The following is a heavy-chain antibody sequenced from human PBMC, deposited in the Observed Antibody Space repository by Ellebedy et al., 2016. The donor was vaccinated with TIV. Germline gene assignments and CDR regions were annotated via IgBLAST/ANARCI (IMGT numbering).Heavy chain of an antibody. CDR2: IYYSGSA. CDR3: ARPKRSASIAYPFDL. CDR1: NYSINRGYY. V-gene: IGHV4-38-2*02. J-gene: IGHJ3*01. D-gene: IGHD6-6*01. Sequence: MPGGSLRLSCTVSNYSINRGYYWGWIRQLPEKGLEWIGSIYYSGSAYYNPSLRIRVTISIDTSRNQFSLNVRSVTAADTGVYYCARPKRSASIAYPFDLWGQGTMVTVSS.